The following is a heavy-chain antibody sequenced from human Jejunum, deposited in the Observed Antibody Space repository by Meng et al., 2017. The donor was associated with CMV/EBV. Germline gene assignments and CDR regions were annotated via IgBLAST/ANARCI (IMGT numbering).Heavy chain of an antibody. Sequence: FTFGDDSMNWVRQAPGKGLEWVSSLSNSGSYVSCADSVKSRFTISRDNSKNSLSLQMNSLRAEDTAVYYCARDIGDCVSTTCYYFDSWGQGALVTVSS. CDR3: ARDIGDCVSTTCYYFDS. V-gene: IGHV3-21*01. CDR1: FTFGDDS. CDR2: LSNSGSYV. D-gene: IGHD2-2*03. J-gene: IGHJ4*02.